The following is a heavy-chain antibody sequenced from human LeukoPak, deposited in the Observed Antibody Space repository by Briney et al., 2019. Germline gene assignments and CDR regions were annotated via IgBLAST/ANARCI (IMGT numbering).Heavy chain of an antibody. CDR1: GFTFNKFA. CDR2: ISGSGGST. V-gene: IGHV3-23*01. Sequence: GGSLRLSCAASGFTFNKFAMTWVRQAPGKGLEWVSAISGSGGSTYYADSVKGRFTISRDNSKNTLYLQMNSLRAEDTAVYYCAKGRSPAQEYYFDYWGQGTLVTVSS. D-gene: IGHD3-10*01. J-gene: IGHJ4*02. CDR3: AKGRSPAQEYYFDY.